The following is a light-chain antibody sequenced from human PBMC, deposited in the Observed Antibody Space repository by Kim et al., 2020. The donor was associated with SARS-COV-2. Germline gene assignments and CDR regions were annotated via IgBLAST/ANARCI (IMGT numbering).Light chain of an antibody. V-gene: IGLV3-19*01. CDR2: GKN. Sequence: SSELTQDPVVSVALGQTVRITCQGDSLRSYYASWYQQRPGQAPVLVIYGKNYRPSGIPDRISGSSSGDTSYLTITGAQAEDEADYYCSSRDSSGHHVMFG. J-gene: IGLJ3*02. CDR1: SLRSYY. CDR3: SSRDSSGHHVM.